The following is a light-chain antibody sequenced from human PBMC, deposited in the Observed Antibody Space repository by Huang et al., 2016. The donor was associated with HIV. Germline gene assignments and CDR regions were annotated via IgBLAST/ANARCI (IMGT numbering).Light chain of an antibody. V-gene: IGKV4-1*01. CDR1: QSVLYSSNNKNY. CDR3: QQYYSTRT. CDR2: WAS. J-gene: IGKJ1*01. Sequence: DIVMTQSPDSLAVSLGERATINCKSSQSVLYSSNNKNYLAWYQQKPGQPPKLLIYWASTLEAGVPDRFSGSGSVTEFTLTISSLQAEDVAVYYCQQYYSTRTFGQGTKVEIK.